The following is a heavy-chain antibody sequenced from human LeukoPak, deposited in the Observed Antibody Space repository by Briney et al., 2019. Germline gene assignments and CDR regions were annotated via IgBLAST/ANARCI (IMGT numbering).Heavy chain of an antibody. Sequence: SETLSLTCTVSGGPISGYDWSWIRQPPGKGLEWIGYISNRGTTSYNPSLKSRVTISVDTSKNQFSLKLSSVTAADTAMYYCVRDGIRHGDFGVYWGQGTLVTVSS. J-gene: IGHJ4*02. CDR1: GGPISGYD. V-gene: IGHV4-59*01. CDR2: ISNRGTT. CDR3: VRDGIRHGDFGVY. D-gene: IGHD4-17*01.